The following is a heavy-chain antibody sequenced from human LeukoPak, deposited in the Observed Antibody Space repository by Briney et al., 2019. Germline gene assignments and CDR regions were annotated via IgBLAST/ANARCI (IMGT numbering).Heavy chain of an antibody. Sequence: GGPLRLSCTDSGLTFTNNAMHWVRKVPGQGLEWLALISYDGSIKYYADSVKGRFTISRDNSKNTLYLQMNSLRTQDTAVYFCANIAVTGDFDYWGQGTLVTVSS. CDR3: ANIAVTGDFDY. D-gene: IGHD6-19*01. V-gene: IGHV3-30-3*01. CDR1: GLTFTNNA. CDR2: ISYDGSIK. J-gene: IGHJ4*02.